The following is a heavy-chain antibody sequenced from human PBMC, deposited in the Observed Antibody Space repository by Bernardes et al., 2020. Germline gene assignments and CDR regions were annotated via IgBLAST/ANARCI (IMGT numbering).Heavy chain of an antibody. Sequence: ASMKVSCKASGYIFTGYYMHWVRQAPGQGLEWMGRINPNSGGTNYAQRFQGRVTMTRDTSISTAYMELSRLRSDDTAVYFCARVEGYCSSTTCYADDYWGQGTLVTVSS. CDR1: GYIFTGYY. D-gene: IGHD2-2*01. V-gene: IGHV1-2*06. J-gene: IGHJ4*02. CDR2: INPNSGGT. CDR3: ARVEGYCSSTTCYADDY.